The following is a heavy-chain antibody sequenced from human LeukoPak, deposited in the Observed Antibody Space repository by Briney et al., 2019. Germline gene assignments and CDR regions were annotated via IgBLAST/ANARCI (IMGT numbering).Heavy chain of an antibody. CDR3: ARGRKWLATYYFDY. J-gene: IGHJ4*02. V-gene: IGHV1-2*02. CDR2: INPNSGGT. CDR1: GYTFSDYY. Sequence: ASVKVSCKASGYTFSDYYMHWVRQAPGQGLEWMGWINPNSGGTNYAQKFQGRVTMTRDTSISTAYMELSRLRSDDTAVYYCARGRKWLATYYFDYWGQGTLVTVSS. D-gene: IGHD6-19*01.